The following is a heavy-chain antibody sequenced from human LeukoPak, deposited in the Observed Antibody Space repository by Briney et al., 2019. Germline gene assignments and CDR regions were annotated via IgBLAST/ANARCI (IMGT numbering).Heavy chain of an antibody. Sequence: SETLSLTCTVSGGSISSSSYYWGWIRQPPGKGLEWIGSIYYSGSTYYNPSLKSRVTISVDTSKNQFSLKLSSVNAADTAVYYCARLDSGRDFWSGYYTGILEVPLLGIDYWGQGTLVTVSS. J-gene: IGHJ4*02. CDR1: GGSISSSSYY. D-gene: IGHD3-3*01. V-gene: IGHV4-39*01. CDR3: ARLDSGRDFWSGYYTGILEVPLLGIDY. CDR2: IYYSGST.